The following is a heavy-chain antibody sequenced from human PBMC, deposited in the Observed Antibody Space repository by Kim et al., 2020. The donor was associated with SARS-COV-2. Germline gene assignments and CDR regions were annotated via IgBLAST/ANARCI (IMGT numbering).Heavy chain of an antibody. CDR2: ISWDGGST. Sequence: GGSLRLSCAASGFTFDHYTMHWVRQAPGKGLEWVSLISWDGGSTYYADSVKGRFTISRDNSKNSLYLQMNSLRPEDTAFYYCANAQQQQGPFDYWCQGT. CDR1: GFTFDHYT. V-gene: IGHV3-43*01. D-gene: IGHD6-13*01. CDR3: ANAQQQQGPFDY. J-gene: IGHJ4*02.